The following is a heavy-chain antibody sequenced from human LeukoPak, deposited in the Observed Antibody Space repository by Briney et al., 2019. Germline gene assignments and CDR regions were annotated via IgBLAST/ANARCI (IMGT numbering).Heavy chain of an antibody. D-gene: IGHD6-13*01. J-gene: IGHJ5*02. CDR2: ISYDGSNK. CDR3: ARAGIAAAGTGNWFDP. Sequence: GGSLRLSCAASGFTFSSYAMHWVRQAPGKRLEWVAVISYDGSNKYYADSVKGRFTISRDNSKNTLYLQMNSLRAEDTAVYYCARAGIAAAGTGNWFDPWGQGTLVTVSS. CDR1: GFTFSSYA. V-gene: IGHV3-30-3*01.